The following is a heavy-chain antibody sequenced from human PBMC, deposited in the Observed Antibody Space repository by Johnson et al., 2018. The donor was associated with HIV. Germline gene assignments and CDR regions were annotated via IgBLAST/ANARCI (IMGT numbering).Heavy chain of an antibody. D-gene: IGHD3-22*01. CDR1: GFTFSSYT. CDR3: SLLQCYYDSSGFSFDAFDI. CDR2: ISGSGGRT. V-gene: IGHV3-23*04. Sequence: EVQLVESGGGLVQPGGSLRLSCVASGFTFSSYTLHWVRQAPGKGLEWVSAISGSGGRTYYADSVKGRFTISRDNSKNTLYLQMNSLKTEDTAVYYCSLLQCYYDSSGFSFDAFDIWGQGTLVTVSS. J-gene: IGHJ3*02.